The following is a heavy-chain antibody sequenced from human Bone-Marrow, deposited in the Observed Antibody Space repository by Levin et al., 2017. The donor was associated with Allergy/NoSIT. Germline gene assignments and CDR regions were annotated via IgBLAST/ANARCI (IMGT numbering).Heavy chain of an antibody. J-gene: IGHJ4*02. D-gene: IGHD2-8*01. V-gene: IGHV5-51*01. CDR2: IYPGDSEA. CDR3: ARHANGADYLDY. Sequence: ASVKVSCKASGYKFSSYWIVWVRQVPGKGLEWMGIIYPGDSEARYSPSFQGQVTASVDKSGDSAFLQWTSLKTSDTATYYCARHANGADYLDYWGQGTLVTVSS. CDR1: GYKFSSYW.